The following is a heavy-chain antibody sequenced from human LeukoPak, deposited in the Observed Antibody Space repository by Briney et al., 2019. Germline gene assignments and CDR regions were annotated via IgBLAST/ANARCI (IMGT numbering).Heavy chain of an antibody. CDR3: ARGRGKSGVGATKLFDY. CDR2: MNPNSGNT. V-gene: IGHV1-8*03. D-gene: IGHD1-26*01. J-gene: IGHJ4*02. Sequence: GASVKVSFKASGYTFTSYDINWVRQATGQGLEWMGWMNPNSGNTGYAQKFQGRVTITRNTSISTAYMELSSLRSEDTAVYYCARGRGKSGVGATKLFDYWGQGTLVTVSS. CDR1: GYTFTSYD.